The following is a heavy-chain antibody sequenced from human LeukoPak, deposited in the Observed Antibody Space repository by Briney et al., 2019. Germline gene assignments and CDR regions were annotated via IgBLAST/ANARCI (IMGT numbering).Heavy chain of an antibody. V-gene: IGHV4-59*01. CDR3: ARVAVVTGFDY. J-gene: IGHJ4*02. D-gene: IGHD4-23*01. Sequence: SETLSLTCTVSGGSISSYYWSWIRQPPGKGLEWIGYIYYSGSTNYNPSLKSRVTISVDTSKNQFSLKLSSVTAADTAVYYCARVAVVTGFDYWGQGTLVTVSS. CDR2: IYYSGST. CDR1: GGSISSYY.